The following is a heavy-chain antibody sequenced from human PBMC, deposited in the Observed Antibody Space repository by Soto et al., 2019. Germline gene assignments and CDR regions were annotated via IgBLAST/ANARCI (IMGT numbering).Heavy chain of an antibody. CDR3: ARASGYSHGHFDF. CDR1: GDSISGGNYY. D-gene: IGHD5-18*01. J-gene: IGHJ4*02. V-gene: IGHV4-31*03. CDR2: IYYNENT. Sequence: QVQLQESGPGLVKPSQTLSLTCTVSGDSISGGNYYWSWIRQLPGKGLEWIGYIYYNENTYYNPLLKSRVTISVDTSKNQFSLKLNSVTAADTAVFYCARASGYSHGHFDFWGQGTLVTVSS.